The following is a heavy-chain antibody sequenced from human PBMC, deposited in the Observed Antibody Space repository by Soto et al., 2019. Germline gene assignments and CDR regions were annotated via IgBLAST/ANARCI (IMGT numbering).Heavy chain of an antibody. CDR1: GGSISSGDYY. CDR2: IYYSGST. V-gene: IGHV4-30-4*01. D-gene: IGHD2-8*01. Sequence: SETLSLTCTVSGGSISSGDYYWSWIRQPPGKGLEWIGYIYYSGSTYYNPSLKSRVTISVDTSKNQFSLKLSSVTAADTAVYYCARDIVRKNVYYYYGMDVWGQGTTVTVSS. J-gene: IGHJ6*02. CDR3: ARDIVRKNVYYYYGMDV.